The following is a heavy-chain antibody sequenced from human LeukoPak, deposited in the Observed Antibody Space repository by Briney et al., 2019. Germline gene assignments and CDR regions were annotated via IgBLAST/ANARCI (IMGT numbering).Heavy chain of an antibody. D-gene: IGHD2-15*01. V-gene: IGHV3-30*01. CDR2: ISYDGSKI. Sequence: PGGSLRLSCAASGFTFSSYAIHWVRQAPGKGLEWVSLISYDGSKIYYADAVKGRFTISRDSSKNTVYLHMDSLGAEDTAVYYCARDGGTCSGGACHSLLDYWGQGTLVTVSS. J-gene: IGHJ4*02. CDR3: ARDGGTCSGGACHSLLDY. CDR1: GFTFSSYA.